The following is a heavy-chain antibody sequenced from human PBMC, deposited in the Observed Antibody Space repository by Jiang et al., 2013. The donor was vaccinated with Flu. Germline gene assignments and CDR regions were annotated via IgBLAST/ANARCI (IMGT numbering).Heavy chain of an antibody. CDR3: AREGYGSGSYYKPDYYYYGMDV. CDR2: IDPSDSYT. V-gene: IGHV5-10-1*01. J-gene: IGHJ6*02. Sequence: GAEVKKPGESLRISCKGSGYSFTSYWISWVRQMPGKGLEWMGRIDPSDSYTNYSPSFQGHVTISADKSISTAYLQWSSLKASDTAMYYCAREGYGSGSYYKPDYYYYGMDVWGQGTTVTVSS. CDR1: GYSFTSYW. D-gene: IGHD3-10*01.